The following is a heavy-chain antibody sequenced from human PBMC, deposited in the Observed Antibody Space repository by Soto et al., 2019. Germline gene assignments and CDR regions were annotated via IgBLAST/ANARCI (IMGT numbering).Heavy chain of an antibody. J-gene: IGHJ4*02. D-gene: IGHD1-26*01. V-gene: IGHV4-59*08. CDR3: ARRYGSAIDY. Sequence: SETLSLTCTVAGGYIISYYWSWIRQPPGKGLEWIGYIYYSGSTNYNPSLKSRVTISVDTSKNQFSLKLSSVTAADTAVYYCARRYGSAIDYWGQGTLVTVSS. CDR2: IYYSGST. CDR1: GGYIISYY.